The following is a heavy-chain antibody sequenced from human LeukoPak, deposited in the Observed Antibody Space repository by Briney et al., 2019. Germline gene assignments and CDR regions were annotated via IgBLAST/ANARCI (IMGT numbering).Heavy chain of an antibody. CDR3: AKDGCRITSCHVLVDP. J-gene: IGHJ5*02. CDR2: ISGSGVKT. CDR1: GFTFSSYG. D-gene: IGHD2-2*01. V-gene: IGHV3-23*01. Sequence: GGSLRLSCAASGFTFSSYGMHWVRQAPGKGLEWVSGISGSGVKTNYVDSVKGRFIISRDNSKNTLYLQMNGLRAEDTAVYYCAKDGCRITSCHVLVDPWGQGTLVTVSS.